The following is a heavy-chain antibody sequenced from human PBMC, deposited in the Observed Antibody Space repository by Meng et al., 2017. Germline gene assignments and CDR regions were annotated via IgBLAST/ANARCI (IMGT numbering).Heavy chain of an antibody. Sequence: QWQLQQWGAGLLKPSETLSLTCAVYGGSFSGYYWSWIRQPPGKGLEWIGEINHSGSTNYNPSLKSRVTIPVDTSKNQFSLKLSSVTAADTAVYYCASSGYSYGYRFDYWGQGTLVTVSS. V-gene: IGHV4-34*01. CDR2: INHSGST. CDR3: ASSGYSYGYRFDY. CDR1: GGSFSGYY. J-gene: IGHJ4*02. D-gene: IGHD5-18*01.